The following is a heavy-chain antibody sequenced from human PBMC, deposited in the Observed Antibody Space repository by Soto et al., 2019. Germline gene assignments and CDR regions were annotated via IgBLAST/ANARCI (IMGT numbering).Heavy chain of an antibody. CDR1: GGSFSGYY. Sequence: SETLSLTCAVYGGSFSGYYWSWIRQPPGKGLEWIGEINHSRSTNYNPSKKSRVTISEDTSKNQFSLKLSSLTAADTAVYYCARRARAYYYYYYMDVWGKGTTVT. CDR2: INHSRST. J-gene: IGHJ6*03. CDR3: ARRARAYYYYYYMDV. V-gene: IGHV4-34*01.